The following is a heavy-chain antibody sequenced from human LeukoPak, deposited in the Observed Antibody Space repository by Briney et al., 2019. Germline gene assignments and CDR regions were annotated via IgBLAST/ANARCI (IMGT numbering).Heavy chain of an antibody. J-gene: IGHJ4*02. CDR3: ARDVVMARYYFVC. Sequence: GASVKVSCTASGFTFSSHVMHWVRQAPGQGLEWMGIINPRGGSTSYAQKFQGRVTMTRDTSTSTVYMELSSLRSEDTAVYYCARDVVMARYYFVCWGQGTLVTVSS. CDR1: GFTFSSHV. CDR2: INPRGGST. D-gene: IGHD5-24*01. V-gene: IGHV1-46*01.